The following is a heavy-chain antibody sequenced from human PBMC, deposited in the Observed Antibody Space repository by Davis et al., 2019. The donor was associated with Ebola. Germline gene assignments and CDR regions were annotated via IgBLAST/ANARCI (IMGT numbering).Heavy chain of an antibody. D-gene: IGHD4-17*01. Sequence: ESLKISCIVSDYSIGSGYYWGWIRQSPGKGMEWIGYVHYSGSTNYNPSLKSRVTMSVDTSKNQFSLKLSSVTAADSAVYYCARGNYGDYIVLYYYNMDVWGQGTTVTVSS. CDR1: DYSIGSGYY. J-gene: IGHJ6*02. CDR3: ARGNYGDYIVLYYYNMDV. CDR2: VHYSGST. V-gene: IGHV4-38-2*02.